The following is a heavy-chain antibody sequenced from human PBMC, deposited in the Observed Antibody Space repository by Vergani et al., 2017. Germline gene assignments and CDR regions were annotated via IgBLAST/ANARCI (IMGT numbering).Heavy chain of an antibody. D-gene: IGHD3-22*01. CDR3: ARLYGRDSSGSKYFDY. V-gene: IGHV5-51*01. Sequence: EVQLVQSGAEVKKPGESLNISCQISGYSFTNYWIGWVRQMPGKGLEWMGIIHPADSDTRYSPSFQVQVTISVAKSLSTAYLQRSSLRASDSAMYYCARLYGRDSSGSKYFDYWGQGTLVTVSS. CDR1: GYSFTNYW. J-gene: IGHJ4*02. CDR2: IHPADSDT.